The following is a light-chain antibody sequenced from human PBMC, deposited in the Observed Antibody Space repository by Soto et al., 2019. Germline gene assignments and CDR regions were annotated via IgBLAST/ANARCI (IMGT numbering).Light chain of an antibody. CDR1: SSDVGAYNY. CDR3: NSYAGTSYV. J-gene: IGLJ1*01. V-gene: IGLV2-14*03. CDR2: DVS. Sequence: QSVLTQPASVSGTPGQSITISCTGTSSDVGAYNYVSWYQQYPGKAPKLIIYDVSNRPSGVSCRFSGSKSGNTASLTISELQAEDEADYYCNSYAGTSYVFGTGTKVNVL.